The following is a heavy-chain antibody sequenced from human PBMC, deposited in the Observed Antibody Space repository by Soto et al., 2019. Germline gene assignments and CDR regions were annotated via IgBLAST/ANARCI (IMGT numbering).Heavy chain of an antibody. D-gene: IGHD1-26*01. V-gene: IGHV4-4*02. CDR2: IYHSGST. Sequence: QVQLQESGPGLVKPSGTLSLTCAVSGGSITSSNWWSWVRQPPGKRLEWIGEIYHSGSTNYNPSLKSRVTMSVDKSKNQFSLKLSSVTAADTAMYYCARVMVGATILDYWGQGTLVTVSS. CDR3: ARVMVGATILDY. CDR1: GGSITSSNW. J-gene: IGHJ4*02.